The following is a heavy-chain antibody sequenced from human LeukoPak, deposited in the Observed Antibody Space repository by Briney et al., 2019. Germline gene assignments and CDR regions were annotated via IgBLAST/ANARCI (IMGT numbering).Heavy chain of an antibody. J-gene: IGHJ4*02. V-gene: IGHV3-30-3*01. CDR2: ISYDGSNK. D-gene: IGHD3-3*01. CDR1: GFTFSSYA. CDR3: ARDEPITIFGVVSAPSFDY. Sequence: PGRSLRLSCAASGFTFSSYAMHWVRQAPGKGLERLAVISYDGSNKYYADSVKGRLTISRDNCKNMPYLQMNSLRAEDTAVYYCARDEPITIFGVVSAPSFDYWGQGTLVTVSS.